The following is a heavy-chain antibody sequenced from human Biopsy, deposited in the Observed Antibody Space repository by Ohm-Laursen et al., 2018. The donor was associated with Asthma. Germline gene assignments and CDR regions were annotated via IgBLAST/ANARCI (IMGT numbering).Heavy chain of an antibody. Sequence: SLRLSCSASGFTFSSYGMHWVRQAPGKGLEWVAVISYDGSNKYYADSVKGRFTISRDNSKNTLYLQMNSLRAEDTAVYYCASQSSGPDFWSGYYYFDYWGKGTLVTVSS. D-gene: IGHD3-3*01. CDR1: GFTFSSYG. CDR2: ISYDGSNK. V-gene: IGHV3-30*03. J-gene: IGHJ4*02. CDR3: ASQSSGPDFWSGYYYFDY.